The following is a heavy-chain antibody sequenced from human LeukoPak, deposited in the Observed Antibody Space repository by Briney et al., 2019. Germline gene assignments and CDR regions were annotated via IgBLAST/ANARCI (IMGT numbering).Heavy chain of an antibody. CDR2: IKQDGSAK. J-gene: IGHJ4*02. V-gene: IGHV3-7*01. CDR3: ARVEASGYDYGAFDY. Sequence: GGSLRPSCAASGFTFNRYWMSWVRQAPGKGLQWVANIKQDGSAKYYVDSVKGRFTISRDNAKNSLYLQMNSLRAEDTAVYYCARVEASGYDYGAFDYWGQGTLVTVSS. D-gene: IGHD5-12*01. CDR1: GFTFNRYW.